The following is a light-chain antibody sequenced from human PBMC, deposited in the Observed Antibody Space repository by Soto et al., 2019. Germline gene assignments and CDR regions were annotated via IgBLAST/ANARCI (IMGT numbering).Light chain of an antibody. CDR3: QQYGRLPLS. CDR2: GAS. Sequence: EILLTQSPGTLSLSPGDRATLSCRASQSLTSSFLAWYQQKPGQTPRLLIYGASIRATDIPDRFSGSGSGTDFTLTISRLEPEDFAVYFCQQYGRLPLSFGGGTRWIS. V-gene: IGKV3-20*01. CDR1: QSLTSSF. J-gene: IGKJ4*01.